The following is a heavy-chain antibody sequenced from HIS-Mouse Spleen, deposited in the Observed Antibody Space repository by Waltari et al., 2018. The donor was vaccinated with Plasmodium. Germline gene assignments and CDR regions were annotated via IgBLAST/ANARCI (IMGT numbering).Heavy chain of an antibody. D-gene: IGHD3-10*01. Sequence: QVQLQQWGAGLLKPSETLSLTCAAYGGSFSGYYWRWIRQPPGKGLEWIGEINHSGSTNYNPSLKSRVTISVDTSKNQFSLKLSSVTAADTAVYYCARGLRGHYWYFDLWGRGTLVTVSS. CDR1: GGSFSGYY. V-gene: IGHV4-34*01. CDR3: ARGLRGHYWYFDL. J-gene: IGHJ2*01. CDR2: INHSGST.